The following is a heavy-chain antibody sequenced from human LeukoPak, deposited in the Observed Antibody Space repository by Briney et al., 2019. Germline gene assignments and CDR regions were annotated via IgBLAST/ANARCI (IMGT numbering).Heavy chain of an antibody. D-gene: IGHD2-15*01. CDR2: IDHSGST. J-gene: IGHJ5*02. Sequence: PSETLSLTCAVYGGSFSGYYWSWIRQPPGKGLEWIGEIDHSGSTNYNPSLKSRVTISVDTSKNQFSLKLSSVTAADTAVYYCARGYCSGGSRYSGRWNWFDPWGQGTLVTVSS. CDR3: ARGYCSGGSRYSGRWNWFDP. CDR1: GGSFSGYY. V-gene: IGHV4-34*01.